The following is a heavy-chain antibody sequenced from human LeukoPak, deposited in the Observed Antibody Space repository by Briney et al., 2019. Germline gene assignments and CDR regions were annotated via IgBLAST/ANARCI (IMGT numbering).Heavy chain of an antibody. CDR1: GFTSRIYE. Sequence: GGSLRLSRAPSGFTSRIYEMNCVRQAPGRGREWVSYISSSGSTIYYADSVKGRFTISRDNAKNSLYLQMDRLRAEDTAVYYCARDGAAGNDYGGQGTLVTVSS. D-gene: IGHD1-14*01. J-gene: IGHJ4*02. V-gene: IGHV3-48*03. CDR2: ISSSGSTI. CDR3: ARDGAAGNDY.